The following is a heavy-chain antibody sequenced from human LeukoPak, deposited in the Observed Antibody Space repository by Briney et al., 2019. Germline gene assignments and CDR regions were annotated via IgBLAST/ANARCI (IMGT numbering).Heavy chain of an antibody. J-gene: IGHJ4*02. CDR2: IYDSGST. CDR1: GGSISSHY. CDR3: ARLVVPVKFDY. Sequence: PSETLSLTCTVSGGSISSHYWSWIRQPPGKGLEWIGYIYDSGSTNYNPSLKSRVTISVDTSKNQFSLKLSSVTAADTAVYYCARLVVPVKFDYWGQGTLVTVSS. D-gene: IGHD2-15*01. V-gene: IGHV4-59*08.